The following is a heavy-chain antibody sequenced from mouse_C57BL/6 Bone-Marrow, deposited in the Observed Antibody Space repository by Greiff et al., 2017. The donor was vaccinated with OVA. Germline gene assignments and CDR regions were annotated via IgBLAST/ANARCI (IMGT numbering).Heavy chain of an antibody. CDR2: IDPANGNT. J-gene: IGHJ4*01. Sequence: EVQLQQSVAELVRPGASVKLSCTASGFNIKNTYMHWVKQRPEQGLEWIGRIDPANGNTKYAPKFQGKATITADTSSNTAYLQLSSLTSEDTAIYYCARSEEIWGLRISPYYYAMDYWGQGTSVTVSS. V-gene: IGHV14-3*01. D-gene: IGHD2-2*01. CDR3: ARSEEIWGLRISPYYYAMDY. CDR1: GFNIKNTY.